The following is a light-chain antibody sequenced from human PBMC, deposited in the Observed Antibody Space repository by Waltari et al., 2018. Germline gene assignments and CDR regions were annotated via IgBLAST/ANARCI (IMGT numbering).Light chain of an antibody. CDR3: ASCTDTIPPVV. CDR1: SRDIGLYNC. V-gene: IGLV2-14*01. CDR2: GVN. J-gene: IGLJ2*01. Sequence: QSALTQPASVSGSPGQSITISCTGTSRDIGLYNCVSWYQLHPGEAPTLILYGVNSRPSGVSNRCSGSKSGNTASLTISGLQGDDEADYFCASCTDTIPPVVFGGGTKLTVL.